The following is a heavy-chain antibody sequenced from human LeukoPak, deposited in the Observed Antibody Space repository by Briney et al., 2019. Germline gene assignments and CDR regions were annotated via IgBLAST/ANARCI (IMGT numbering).Heavy chain of an antibody. CDR2: ITSTSSKI. J-gene: IGHJ6*03. V-gene: IGHV3-21*01. CDR3: AGAILDPFYFHYYMDV. CDR1: ESTFSDYG. D-gene: IGHD3/OR15-3a*01. Sequence: GGSLRLSCVASESTFSDYGMNWVRQAPGKGLEWISFITSTSSKIYYADSVKGRFTISRDNAMNSLYLQMNSLRVEDTAVYYCAGAILDPFYFHYYMDVWGKGTTVTVSS.